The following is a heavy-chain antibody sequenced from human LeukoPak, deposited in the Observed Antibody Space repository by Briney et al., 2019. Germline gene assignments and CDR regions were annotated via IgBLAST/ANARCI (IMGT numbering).Heavy chain of an antibody. V-gene: IGHV4-61*02. CDR1: GGSISSGSYY. D-gene: IGHD5-24*01. J-gene: IGHJ4*02. CDR2: IYTSGST. Sequence: SETLSLTCTVSGGSISSGSYYWSWIRQPAGKGLEWIGRIYTSGSTNYNPSLKSRVTISVDTSKNQFSLKLSSVTAADTAVYYCAKIRRDGYNDGFDYWGQGTLVTVSS. CDR3: AKIRRDGYNDGFDY.